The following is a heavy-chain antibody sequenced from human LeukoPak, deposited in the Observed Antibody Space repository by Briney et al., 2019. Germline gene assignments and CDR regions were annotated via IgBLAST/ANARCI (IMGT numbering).Heavy chain of an antibody. Sequence: KASETLSLTCTVSGGSISSSTNYWGWIRQPPGKGLEWIGNIYYSGSAYSSLKSRVTMSVDTSRNQFSLKLSSVTAADTAVYYCARTIIAVAGISRYYFDYWGQGTLVTVSS. J-gene: IGHJ4*02. D-gene: IGHD6-19*01. V-gene: IGHV4-39*01. CDR1: GGSISSSTNY. CDR2: IYYSGSA. CDR3: ARTIIAVAGISRYYFDY.